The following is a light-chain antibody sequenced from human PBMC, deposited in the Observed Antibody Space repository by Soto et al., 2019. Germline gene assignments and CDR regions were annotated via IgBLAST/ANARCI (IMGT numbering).Light chain of an antibody. CDR1: QSISNW. V-gene: IGKV1-5*01. CDR2: GAS. J-gene: IGKJ2*01. Sequence: DIQMTQSPSTLSASVGDRVTITCRASQSISNWLAWYQPKPGKAPKLLIYGASSLESGVPSRFSGSGSGTEFTLTISSLQPDDFAAYYCQQYNSYSLFFGQGTKLEIK. CDR3: QQYNSYSLF.